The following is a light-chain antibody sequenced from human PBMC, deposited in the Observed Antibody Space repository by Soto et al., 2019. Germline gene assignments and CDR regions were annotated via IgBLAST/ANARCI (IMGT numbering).Light chain of an antibody. CDR3: TSNTDSDSYV. V-gene: IGLV2-23*01. CDR1: SSDVGSYNL. CDR2: EGS. J-gene: IGLJ1*01. Sequence: QSVLAQPASVSGSPGQSITISCTGTSSDVGSYNLVSWYQQHPGKAPKVMIYEGSKRPSGVSNRFSASKSGTTASLTISGLQAEDEADYYCTSNTDSDSYVFGTGTKVTVL.